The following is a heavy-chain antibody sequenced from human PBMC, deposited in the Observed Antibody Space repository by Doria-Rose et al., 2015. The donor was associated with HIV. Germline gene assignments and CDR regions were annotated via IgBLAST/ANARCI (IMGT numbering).Heavy chain of an antibody. D-gene: IGHD1-26*01. J-gene: IGHJ4*02. CDR3: ARVLSGTYDY. V-gene: IGHV4-59*01. CDR2: IFYTGST. CDR1: GDSISHYY. Sequence: QVQLQESGPGLVKPSETLSLTCSVSGDSISHYYWSWIRQPPGNGLEYIGDIFYTGSTNYSPSLKSRVSMSIDTSMNKFSLRLSSVTAADTAVYYCARVLSGTYDYWGQGPLVTVST.